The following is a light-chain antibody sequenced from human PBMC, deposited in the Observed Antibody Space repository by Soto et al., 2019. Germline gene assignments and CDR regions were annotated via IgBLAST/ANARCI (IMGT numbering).Light chain of an antibody. CDR2: DAS. Sequence: DIQMTQSPSTLSASVGDRVTITCRASQSISSWLAWYQQKLGKAPKLLIYDASSLESGVPSRFSGSGSGTEFTLTISSLQPDNFATYYCQQYNSYRTFGQGTTVEI. CDR1: QSISSW. V-gene: IGKV1-5*01. CDR3: QQYNSYRT. J-gene: IGKJ1*01.